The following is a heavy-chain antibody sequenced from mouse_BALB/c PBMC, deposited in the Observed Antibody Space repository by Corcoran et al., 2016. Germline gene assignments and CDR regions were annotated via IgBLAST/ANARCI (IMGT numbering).Heavy chain of an antibody. CDR3: AGEYYGYWYFDV. CDR1: GFPITSGYY. Sequence: QMQLQESGPGLVKPSQSLFLACSITGFPITSGYYWIWIRQSPGKPLEWMGYITHSGETFYNPSLQSPISITRETSKNQFFLQLNSVTTEDTAMYYCAGEYYGYWYFDVWGAGTTVTVSS. D-gene: IGHD1-1*01. J-gene: IGHJ1*01. V-gene: IGHV12-3*02. CDR2: ITHSGET.